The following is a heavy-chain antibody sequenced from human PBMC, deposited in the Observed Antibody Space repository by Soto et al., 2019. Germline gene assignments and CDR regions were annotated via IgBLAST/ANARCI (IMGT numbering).Heavy chain of an antibody. CDR3: ARQLRLGELSLNYFDY. D-gene: IGHD3-16*02. CDR2: IYYSGST. J-gene: IGHJ4*02. CDR1: GGSISSYY. V-gene: IGHV4-59*01. Sequence: LSLTCTVSGGSISSYYWSWIRQPPGKGLEWIGYIYYSGSTNYNPSLKSRVTISVDTSKNQFSLKLSSVTAADTAVYYCARQLRLGELSLNYFDYWGQGTLVTVSS.